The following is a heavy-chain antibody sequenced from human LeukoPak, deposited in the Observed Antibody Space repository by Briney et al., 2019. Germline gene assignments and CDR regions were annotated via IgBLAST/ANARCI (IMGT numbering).Heavy chain of an antibody. Sequence: SETLSLTCTVSGYSISSGYYWGWIRQPPGKGLEWIGSIYHGGSTYYNPSLKSRVTISVDTSKNQFSLKLSSVTAADTAVYYCARESSGYSSGWGNDYWGQGTLVTVSS. CDR1: GYSISSGYY. V-gene: IGHV4-38-2*02. D-gene: IGHD6-19*01. CDR3: ARESSGYSSGWGNDY. CDR2: IYHGGST. J-gene: IGHJ4*02.